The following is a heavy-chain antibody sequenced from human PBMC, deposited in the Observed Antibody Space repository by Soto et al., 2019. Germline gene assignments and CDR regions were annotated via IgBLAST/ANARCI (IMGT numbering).Heavy chain of an antibody. CDR3: ARGRGDLDY. V-gene: IGHV4-34*01. CDR2: INHSGNS. Sequence: SETLSLTGAVYGASLSDNYWSWIRQPPGKGLEWIGEINHSGNSNYNPSLKSRVSISVDTSKSQISLKLSSVTAADTAVYYCARGRGDLDYWGQGSLVTVSS. CDR1: GASLSDNY. D-gene: IGHD3-10*01. J-gene: IGHJ4*02.